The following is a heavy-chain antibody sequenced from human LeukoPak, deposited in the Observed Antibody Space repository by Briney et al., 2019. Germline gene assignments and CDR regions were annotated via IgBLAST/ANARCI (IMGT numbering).Heavy chain of an antibody. Sequence: SQTLSLTCAISGDSVSSNSAAWHWIRQSPSRGLEWLGRTYYRSKWYNDYAVSVKSRITINPDTSKNQFSLQLNSVTPEDTAVYYCARDGYSSSWYPVDPNWFDPWGQGTLVTVSS. D-gene: IGHD6-13*01. J-gene: IGHJ5*02. V-gene: IGHV6-1*01. CDR3: ARDGYSSSWYPVDPNWFDP. CDR1: GDSVSSNSAA. CDR2: TYYRSKWYN.